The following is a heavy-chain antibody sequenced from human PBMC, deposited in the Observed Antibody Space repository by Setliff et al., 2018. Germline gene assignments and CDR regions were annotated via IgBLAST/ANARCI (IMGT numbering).Heavy chain of an antibody. CDR1: GESFSDYYWKNEYY. CDR2: SHHSGRT. V-gene: IGHV4-34*01. J-gene: IGHJ4*02. D-gene: IGHD1-26*01. CDR3: ARGRGFFWEIDY. Sequence: PSETLSLTCAVYGESFSDYYWKNEYYWSWIRQPPGKGLEWIGESHHSGRTIYNPSLESRATISVDTSMKQFSLRLSSVTAADTALYYCARGRGFFWEIDYRGQGMLVTVSS.